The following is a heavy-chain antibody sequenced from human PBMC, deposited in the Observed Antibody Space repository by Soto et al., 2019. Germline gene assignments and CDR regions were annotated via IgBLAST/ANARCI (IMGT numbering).Heavy chain of an antibody. CDR3: ARDLGYCSGGSCYRGLNWFDP. CDR2: INAGNGNT. V-gene: IGHV1-3*01. Sequence: SVKVSCKASGYTFTSYSMHWVRQAPGQRLEWMGWINAGNGNTKYSQKFQGRVTITRDTSASTAYMELSSLRSEDTAVYYCARDLGYCSGGSCYRGLNWFDPWGQGTLVTVSS. CDR1: GYTFTSYS. D-gene: IGHD2-15*01. J-gene: IGHJ5*02.